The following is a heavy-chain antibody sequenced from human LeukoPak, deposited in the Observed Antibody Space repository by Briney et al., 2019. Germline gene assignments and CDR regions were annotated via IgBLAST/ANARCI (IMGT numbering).Heavy chain of an antibody. CDR3: ARPSDHYYYMDV. V-gene: IGHV1-8*01. Sequence: ASVKVSCKASGYTFTSYDINWVRQATGQGLEWMGWMNPNSGNTGYAQKLQGRVTMTTDTSTSTAYMELRSLRSDDTAVYYCARPSDHYYYMDVWGKGTTVTVSS. CDR1: GYTFTSYD. J-gene: IGHJ6*03. D-gene: IGHD2-2*01. CDR2: MNPNSGNT.